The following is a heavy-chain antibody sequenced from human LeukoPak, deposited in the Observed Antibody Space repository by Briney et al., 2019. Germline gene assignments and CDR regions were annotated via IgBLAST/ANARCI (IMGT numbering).Heavy chain of an antibody. CDR3: ARGPGSATAESFDI. Sequence: SETLSPTCTVSGGSISDYYWAWIRQPAGKGLEWIGRIYTSGSTNYNPSLKSRVTMSVDTSKNQFSLRLSSVTAADTAVYYCARGPGSATAESFDIWGQGTMVTVSS. CDR2: IYTSGST. J-gene: IGHJ3*02. CDR1: GGSISDYY. V-gene: IGHV4-4*07.